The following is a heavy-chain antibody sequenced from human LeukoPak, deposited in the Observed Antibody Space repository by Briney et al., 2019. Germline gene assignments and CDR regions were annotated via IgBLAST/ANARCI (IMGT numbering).Heavy chain of an antibody. CDR1: GGSFSGYY. CDR3: AREASGAYYDFWTFDY. Sequence: LSLTCAVYGGSFSGYYMSWIRQAPGKGLEWVSYISSSGSTIYYADSVKGRFTISRDNAKDSLYLQMNSLRAEDTAVYYCAREASGAYYDFWTFDYWGQGTLVTVSS. D-gene: IGHD3-3*01. J-gene: IGHJ4*02. V-gene: IGHV3-11*01. CDR2: ISSSGSTI.